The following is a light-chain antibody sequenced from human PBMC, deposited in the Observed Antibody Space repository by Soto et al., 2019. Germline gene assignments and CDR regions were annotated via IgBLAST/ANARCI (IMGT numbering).Light chain of an antibody. CDR3: QSYDSTLSARYV. Sequence: QSVLTQPPSVSGAPGQRVTISCTGSSSNIGANYDVHWYQHRPGTAPKLLIFGNNNRPSGVPDRFSGSKSGTSASLAITGLQAEDEGDYYCQSYDSTLSARYVFGPRTKVTVL. CDR1: SSNIGANYD. CDR2: GNN. V-gene: IGLV1-40*01. J-gene: IGLJ1*01.